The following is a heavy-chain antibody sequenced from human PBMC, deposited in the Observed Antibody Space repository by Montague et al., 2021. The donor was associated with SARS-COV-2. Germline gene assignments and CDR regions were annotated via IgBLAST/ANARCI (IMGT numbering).Heavy chain of an antibody. CDR2: TYYRSKWYN. J-gene: IGHJ6*02. D-gene: IGHD5-18*01. Sequence: CAISGDSVSSNSAAWNWIRQSPSRGLEWLGRTYYRSKWYNDYAVSVKSRITINPDKSKNQFSLQLNSVTPEDTAVYHCARDTRIQLWFDRDYYYGMDVWGQGTTVTVSS. CDR3: ARDTRIQLWFDRDYYYGMDV. V-gene: IGHV6-1*01. CDR1: GDSVSSNSAA.